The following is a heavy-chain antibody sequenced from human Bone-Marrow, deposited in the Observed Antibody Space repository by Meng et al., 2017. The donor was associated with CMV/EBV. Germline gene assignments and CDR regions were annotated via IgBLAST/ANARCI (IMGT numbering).Heavy chain of an antibody. CDR1: GGTFSSYA. CDR3: ARGRNYYSNGEAFDP. Sequence: SVKVSCKASGGTFSSYAISWVRQAPGQGLEWMGGIIPIFGTANYAQKFQGRVTITTDESTSTAYMELSSLRSEDTAVYYCARGRNYYSNGEAFDPWGQGTLVTVPQ. CDR2: IIPIFGTA. J-gene: IGHJ5*02. D-gene: IGHD4-11*01. V-gene: IGHV1-69*05.